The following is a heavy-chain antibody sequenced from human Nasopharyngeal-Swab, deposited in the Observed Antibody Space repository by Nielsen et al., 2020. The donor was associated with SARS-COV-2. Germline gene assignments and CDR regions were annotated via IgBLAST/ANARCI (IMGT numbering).Heavy chain of an antibody. J-gene: IGHJ4*02. CDR2: IYYSGST. V-gene: IGHV4-30-4*08. D-gene: IGHD3-10*01. CDR3: ARLLLWFGEGGFVDY. Sequence: WIRQPPGKGLEWIGNIYYSGSTSYNPSLKSRVTISVDTSKNQFSLKLSSVTAADTAVYFCARLLLWFGEGGFVDYWGQGTLVTVSS.